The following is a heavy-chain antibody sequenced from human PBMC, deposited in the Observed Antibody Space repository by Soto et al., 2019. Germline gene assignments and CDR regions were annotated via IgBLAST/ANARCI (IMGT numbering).Heavy chain of an antibody. V-gene: IGHV4-59*01. Sequence: SETLSLTCTVSGGSISSYYWSWIRQPPGKGLEWIGYIYYSGSTNYNPSLKSRVTISVDTSKNQFSLKLSSVTAADTAVYYCARTLFSSGWFDYWGQGTLVTAPQ. D-gene: IGHD6-19*01. J-gene: IGHJ4*02. CDR3: ARTLFSSGWFDY. CDR2: IYYSGST. CDR1: GGSISSYY.